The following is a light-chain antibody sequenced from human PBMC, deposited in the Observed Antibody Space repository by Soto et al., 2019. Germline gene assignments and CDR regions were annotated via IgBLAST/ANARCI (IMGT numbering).Light chain of an antibody. CDR1: QSVLYSSNNKNY. Sequence: DIVMTQSPDSLAVSLGERATINCKSSQSVLYSSNNKNYLAWYQQKPGQPPKLLIYWASTRESGVPDRFSGSGSGPDFTLTISSLQAEDVAVYYCQQDFSTALFGGGTKVEIK. J-gene: IGKJ4*01. V-gene: IGKV4-1*01. CDR2: WAS. CDR3: QQDFSTAL.